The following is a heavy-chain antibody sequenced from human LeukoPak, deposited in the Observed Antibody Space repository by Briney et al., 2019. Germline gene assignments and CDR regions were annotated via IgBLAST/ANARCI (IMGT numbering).Heavy chain of an antibody. CDR2: IYYSGST. CDR1: GGSISSYY. D-gene: IGHD3-22*01. V-gene: IGHV4-59*08. Sequence: SETLSLTCTVSGGSISSYYWSWIRQPPGKGLEWIGDIYYSGSTNYNPSLKSRVTISVDTSKNQFSLKLSSVTAADTAVYYCARLYGQYDSSGYYSPFDYWGQGTLVTVSS. J-gene: IGHJ4*02. CDR3: ARLYGQYDSSGYYSPFDY.